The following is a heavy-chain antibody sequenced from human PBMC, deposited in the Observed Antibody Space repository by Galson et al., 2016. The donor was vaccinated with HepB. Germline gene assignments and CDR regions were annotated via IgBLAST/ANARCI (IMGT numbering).Heavy chain of an antibody. J-gene: IGHJ4*02. D-gene: IGHD3-16*01. CDR2: IHSRTDGGTT. CDR3: KTRIDPFAGDR. CDR1: GFTFNKVW. Sequence: SLRLPCAASGFTFNKVWMSWVRQAPGKGLEWVGRIHSRTDGGTTDYAAPVKGRFIISRDDSKNTLYLQMNSLKIEDTAVYYCKTRIDPFAGDRWGQGTRVTVSS. V-gene: IGHV3-15*01.